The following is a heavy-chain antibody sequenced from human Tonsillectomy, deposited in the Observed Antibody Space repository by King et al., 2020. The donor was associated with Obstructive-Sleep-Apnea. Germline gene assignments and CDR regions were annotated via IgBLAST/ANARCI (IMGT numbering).Heavy chain of an antibody. CDR2: IYHSGNT. CDR3: ARVTWRPNYYGLDV. CDR1: GGSISSTNW. D-gene: IGHD5-24*01. V-gene: IGHV4-4*02. J-gene: IGHJ6*02. Sequence: VQLQESGPGLVKPSGTLSLTCAVSGGSISSTNWWNWVRQPPGKGLEWIGEIYHSGNTNYNPSLKSRVTISVDKSKNRFSLNLNSVTAADTAVYYCARVTWRPNYYGLDVWGQGTTVTVSS.